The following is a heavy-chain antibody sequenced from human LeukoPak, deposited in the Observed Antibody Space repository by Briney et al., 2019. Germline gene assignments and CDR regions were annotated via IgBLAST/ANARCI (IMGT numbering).Heavy chain of an antibody. CDR3: ARDVSGSSADDAFDI. D-gene: IGHD2-15*01. CDR2: INPSGGST. J-gene: IGHJ3*02. V-gene: IGHV1-46*01. Sequence: ASVKVSCKASGATFSSYAINWERQAPGQGLEWMGIINPSGGSTSYAQKFQGRVTMTRDTSTSTVYMELSSLRSEDTAVYYCARDVSGSSADDAFDIWGQGTMVTVSS. CDR1: GATFSSYA.